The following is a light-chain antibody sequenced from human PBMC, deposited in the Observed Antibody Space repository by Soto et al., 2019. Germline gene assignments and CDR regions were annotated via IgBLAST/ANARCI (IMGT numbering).Light chain of an antibody. Sequence: PSSLSSSVGATVIITSQASQDINNYLNWYQQKSGKAPKLLIYDASDLETGVPSRFSGSGSGTDFTFTISSLQPEDIATYYCQQYDNLPLTFGGGTKVDIK. V-gene: IGKV1-33*01. CDR2: DAS. CDR1: QDINNY. CDR3: QQYDNLPLT. J-gene: IGKJ4*01.